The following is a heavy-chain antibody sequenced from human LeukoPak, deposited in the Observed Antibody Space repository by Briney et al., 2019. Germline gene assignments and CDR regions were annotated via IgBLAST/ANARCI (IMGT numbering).Heavy chain of an antibody. J-gene: IGHJ4*02. D-gene: IGHD6-19*01. V-gene: IGHV3-7*01. Sequence: GGSLRLSCAASGFTFSSSWMIWVRQAPGRGLEWVASIKEDGSEKYYVDSVKGRFTVSRDNARSSLYLQMNSLRVEDTAVYYCARDSGRFRLDYWGLGVLVTVSS. CDR3: ARDSGRFRLDY. CDR1: GFTFSSSW. CDR2: IKEDGSEK.